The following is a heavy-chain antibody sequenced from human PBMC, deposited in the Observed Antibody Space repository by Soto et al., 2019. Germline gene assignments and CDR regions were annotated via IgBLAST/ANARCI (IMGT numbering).Heavy chain of an antibody. CDR2: IYHSGSH. J-gene: IGHJ4*02. D-gene: IGHD4-17*01. V-gene: IGHV4-30-2*01. Sequence: QLQLQESGSGLVKPSQTLSLTCAVSGGSISSGGYSWSWIRQPPGKGLECIGYIYHSGSHYYNPTLKGRVTISVDRSKNQCSLKLSSVSAADTAVYYCARATTTVTTFDYWGQGTLVTVSS. CDR3: ARATTTVTTFDY. CDR1: GGSISSGGYS.